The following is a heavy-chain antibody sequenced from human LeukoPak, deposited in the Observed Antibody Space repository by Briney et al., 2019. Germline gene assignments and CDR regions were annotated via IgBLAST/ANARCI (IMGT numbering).Heavy chain of an antibody. CDR2: ISGSGDNT. CDR3: AFELPPNWFDP. D-gene: IGHD3-10*01. CDR1: GFTFSSYA. V-gene: IGHV3-23*01. Sequence: GGSLRLSCAASGFTFSSYAMTWVRQAPGKGLEWVSAISGSGDNTYYADSVKGRFTISRDNSKNTLYLQMNGLRAEDTAVYYCAFELPPNWFDPWGQGTLVTVFS. J-gene: IGHJ5*02.